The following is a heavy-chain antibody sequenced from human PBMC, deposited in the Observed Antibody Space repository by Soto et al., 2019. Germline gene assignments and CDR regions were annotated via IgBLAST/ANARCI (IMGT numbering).Heavy chain of an antibody. V-gene: IGHV3-74*01. D-gene: IGHD2-21*01. Sequence: HPGGSVRLSCAASGVSFSSYWMHWVRQAPGKGLVWVSRINSDGSRTNYADSVKGRFTISRDNAKNTLYLQINSLRVEETAVYYCARGVRGAYGLDIWGQGTMVTVSS. CDR1: GVSFSSYW. CDR3: ARGVRGAYGLDI. J-gene: IGHJ3*02. CDR2: INSDGSRT.